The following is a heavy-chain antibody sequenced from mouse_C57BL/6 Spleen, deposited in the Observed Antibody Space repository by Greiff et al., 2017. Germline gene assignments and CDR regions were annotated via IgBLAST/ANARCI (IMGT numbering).Heavy chain of an antibody. D-gene: IGHD2-14*01. J-gene: IGHJ3*01. CDR3: ARHEGIHGEFAY. CDR1: GFTFSDYY. CDR2: ISNGGGST. V-gene: IGHV5-12*01. Sequence: EVKLVESGGGLVQPGGSLKLSCAASGFTFSDYYMYWVRQTPEKRLEWVAYISNGGGSTYYPDTVTGRFTISRDNAKNNLYLQMSRLKSEDTAMYYCARHEGIHGEFAYWGQGTLVTVSA.